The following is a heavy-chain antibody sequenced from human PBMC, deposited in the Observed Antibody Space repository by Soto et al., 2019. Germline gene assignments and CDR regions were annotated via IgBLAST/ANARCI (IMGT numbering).Heavy chain of an antibody. CDR3: ARVQIAAAGTDY. CDR1: GGSISSYY. D-gene: IGHD6-13*01. Sequence: SETLSLTCTVSGGSISSYYWSWIRQHPGKGLEWIGYIYYSGSTYYNPSLKSRVTISVDTSKNQFSLKLSSVTAADTAVYYCARVQIAAAGTDYWGQGTLVTVSS. J-gene: IGHJ4*02. V-gene: IGHV4-59*06. CDR2: IYYSGST.